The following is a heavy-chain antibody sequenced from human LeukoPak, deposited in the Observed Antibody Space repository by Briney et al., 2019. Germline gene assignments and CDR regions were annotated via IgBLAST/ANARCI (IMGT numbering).Heavy chain of an antibody. CDR1: GGPFSSYA. Sequence: SVKVSCKASGGPFSSYATSWVGQAPGQGLKGMGRITLFFGIASYAQKFQGRVTITADKSTSTAYMELSSLRSEDTAVYYCAGESRPNYYDSSGYRFDYWGQGTLVTVSS. J-gene: IGHJ4*02. V-gene: IGHV1-69*04. CDR3: AGESRPNYYDSSGYRFDY. CDR2: ITLFFGIA. D-gene: IGHD3-22*01.